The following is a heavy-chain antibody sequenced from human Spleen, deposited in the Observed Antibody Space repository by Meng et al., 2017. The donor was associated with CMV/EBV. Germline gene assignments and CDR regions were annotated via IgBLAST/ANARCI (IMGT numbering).Heavy chain of an antibody. CDR3: AKDGGTHDAFDV. D-gene: IGHD3-16*01. V-gene: IGHV3-20*04. CDR1: GFTFDDYG. Sequence: GGSLRLSCTASGFTFDDYGMNWVRQAPGKGLEWVSSINWNGGSKGYADSVKGRFIISRDNAKNSLYLQMNSLRTEDTALYYCAKDGGTHDAFDVWGQGTMVTVSS. J-gene: IGHJ3*01. CDR2: INWNGGSK.